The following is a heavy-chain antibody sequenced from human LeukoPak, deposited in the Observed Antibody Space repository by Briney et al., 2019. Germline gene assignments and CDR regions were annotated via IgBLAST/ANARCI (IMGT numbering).Heavy chain of an antibody. J-gene: IGHJ3*02. CDR3: ARGIAAASERAFDI. Sequence: SETLSLTCTVSGGSISSYYWSWIRQPAGKGLEWIGRIYSSGGTDYNPSLKSRVTMSIDTSKNQFSLNLRSVTAADTAVYYCARGIAAASERAFDIWGQGTMVTVSS. CDR2: IYSSGGT. CDR1: GGSISSYY. D-gene: IGHD6-13*01. V-gene: IGHV4-4*07.